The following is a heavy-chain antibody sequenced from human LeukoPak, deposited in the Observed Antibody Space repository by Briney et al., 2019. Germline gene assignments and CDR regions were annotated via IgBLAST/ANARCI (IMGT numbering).Heavy chain of an antibody. CDR1: GDSVSSNTVS. J-gene: IGHJ5*02. V-gene: IGHV6-1*01. CDR2: TYYRSKWSS. CDR3: ARAFSAPGNNWFDP. Sequence: SQTLSLTCAISGDSVSSNTVSWNWIRQSPSRGLEWLGRTYYRSKWSSDYAVSVKSRITINADTSKNQFSLRLNSMTPEDTAVYYCARAFSAPGNNWFDPWGQGTLVTVSS. D-gene: IGHD6-13*01.